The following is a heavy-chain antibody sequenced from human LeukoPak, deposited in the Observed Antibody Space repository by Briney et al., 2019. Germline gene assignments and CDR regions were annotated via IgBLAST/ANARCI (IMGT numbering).Heavy chain of an antibody. J-gene: IGHJ4*02. CDR2: IKQDGSEI. CDR3: ASGTLLQHRKTVFSAFDY. D-gene: IGHD3-22*01. V-gene: IGHV3-7*01. Sequence: GGSLRLSCAASEFTFRNWMNWVRQAPGKGLEWVANIKQDGSEIYYVDSVKGRFTISRDNAKNSLYLQMNSLRAEDTAVYFCASGTLLQHRKTVFSAFDYWGQGTLVTVSS. CDR1: EFTFRNW.